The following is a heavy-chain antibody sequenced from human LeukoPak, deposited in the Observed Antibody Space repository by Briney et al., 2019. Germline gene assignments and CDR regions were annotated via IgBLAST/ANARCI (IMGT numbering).Heavy chain of an antibody. CDR1: GFTFSSYG. D-gene: IGHD5-18*01. Sequence: PGGSLRLSCAASGFTFSSYGMSWVRQAPGKGLEWVSDISGSGGSTYYADSVKGRFTISRDNSKNTMYLQMNSLRAEDTAVYYCARRIQSAMAMGYWGQGTLATVSS. CDR3: ARRIQSAMAMGY. CDR2: ISGSGGST. V-gene: IGHV3-23*01. J-gene: IGHJ4*02.